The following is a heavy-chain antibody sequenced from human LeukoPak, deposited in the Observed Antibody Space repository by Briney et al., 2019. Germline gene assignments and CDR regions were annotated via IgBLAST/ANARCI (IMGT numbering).Heavy chain of an antibody. CDR3: AKLIVGATTA. V-gene: IGHV3-23*01. Sequence: GGSLRLSCAASGFTVSSNYMSWVRQAPGKGLEWVSAISGSGGSTYYADSVKGRFTISRDNSKNTLYLQMNSLRAEDTAVYYCAKLIVGATTAWGQGTLVTVSS. CDR2: ISGSGGST. J-gene: IGHJ5*02. CDR1: GFTVSSNY. D-gene: IGHD1-26*01.